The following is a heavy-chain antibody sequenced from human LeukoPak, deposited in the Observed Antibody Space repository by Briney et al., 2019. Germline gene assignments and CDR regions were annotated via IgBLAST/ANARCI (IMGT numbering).Heavy chain of an antibody. V-gene: IGHV1-69*13. Sequence: SVKVSCKASGGTFSSYAISWVRQAPGQGLEWMGGIIPIFGTANYARKFQGRVTITADESTSTAYMELSSLRSEDTAVYYCARVLRGYGDYLNWFDPWGQGTLVTVSS. CDR1: GGTFSSYA. CDR2: IIPIFGTA. D-gene: IGHD4-17*01. J-gene: IGHJ5*02. CDR3: ARVLRGYGDYLNWFDP.